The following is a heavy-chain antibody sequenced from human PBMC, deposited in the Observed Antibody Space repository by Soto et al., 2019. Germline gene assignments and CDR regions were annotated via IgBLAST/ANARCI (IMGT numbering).Heavy chain of an antibody. Sequence: QVQLQESGPGLVKPSETLSLTCTVSGGSISSYYWSWIRQPPGKGLEWIGYIYYSGSTNYNPSLKSRVTISVDTSKNQFSLKLSSVTAADTAVYYCARLSSSWTLWGQGTLVTVSS. CDR2: IYYSGST. D-gene: IGHD6-13*01. J-gene: IGHJ4*02. CDR1: GGSISSYY. CDR3: ARLSSSWTL. V-gene: IGHV4-59*08.